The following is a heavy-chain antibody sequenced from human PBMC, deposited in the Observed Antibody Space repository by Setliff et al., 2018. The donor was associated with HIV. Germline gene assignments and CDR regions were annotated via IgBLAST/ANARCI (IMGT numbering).Heavy chain of an antibody. D-gene: IGHD4-17*01. V-gene: IGHV4-59*11. CDR3: AKGAGFYGDYTFDY. CDR2: IYSTGST. CDR1: GASITSHY. J-gene: IGHJ4*02. Sequence: SETLSLTCTVSGASITSHYWSWIRQSPGRELEWIGYIYSTGSTNYNPSLQSRGSISMDASKNKFSLKVTSVTSADTAVYYCAKGAGFYGDYTFDYWGQGNLVTVSS.